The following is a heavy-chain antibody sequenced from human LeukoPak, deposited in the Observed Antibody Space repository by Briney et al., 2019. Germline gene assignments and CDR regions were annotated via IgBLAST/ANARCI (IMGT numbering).Heavy chain of an antibody. CDR2: IIPIFGTA. J-gene: IGHJ4*02. CDR3: ARGGSRGENYFDY. V-gene: IGHV1-69*05. CDR1: GGTFSSYA. D-gene: IGHD6-13*01. Sequence: SVKVSCKASGGTFSSYAISWVRQALGQGLEWVGRIIPIFGTANYAQKFQGRVTITTDESTSTAYMELSSLRSEDTAVYYCARGGSRGENYFDYWGQGTLVTVSS.